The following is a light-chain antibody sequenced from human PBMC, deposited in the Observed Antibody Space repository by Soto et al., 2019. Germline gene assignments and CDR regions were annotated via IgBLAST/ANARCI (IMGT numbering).Light chain of an antibody. J-gene: IGKJ4*01. CDR3: QQSYSTPLT. CDR2: AAS. Sequence: DIQMTRSPASLSASVGDRVTITFRASQSISSYLNWYHQXPGKPPNXLIYAASSLQSGVPSRFSGSGSGTDFPLTISSLQPEDFATYSCQQSYSTPLTFGGGTKV. V-gene: IGKV1-39*01. CDR1: QSISSY.